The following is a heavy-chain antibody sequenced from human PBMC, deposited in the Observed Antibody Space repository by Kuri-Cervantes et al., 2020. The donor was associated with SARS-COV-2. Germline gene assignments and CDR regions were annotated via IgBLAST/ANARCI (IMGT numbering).Heavy chain of an antibody. CDR3: ARHALVGATLTWYFDY. J-gene: IGHJ4*02. Sequence: SQTLSLTCAVYGGSFSGYYWSRIRQPPGKGLEWIGEINHSGSTNYNPSLKGRVTISVDTSKNQFSLKLSSVTAADTAVYYCARHALVGATLTWYFDYWGQGTLVTVSS. D-gene: IGHD1-26*01. CDR1: GGSFSGYY. V-gene: IGHV4-34*01. CDR2: INHSGST.